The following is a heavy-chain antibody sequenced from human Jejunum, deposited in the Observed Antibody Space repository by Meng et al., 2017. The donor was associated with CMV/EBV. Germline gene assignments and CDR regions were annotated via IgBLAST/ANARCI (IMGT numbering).Heavy chain of an antibody. CDR1: GFTFPSYS. Sequence: PSGFTFPSYSMNWVRQAPGKGLEWVSSISSSSSYIYYADSVKGRFTISRDNAKNSLYLQMNSLRAEDTAVYYCARAGGIYDSPDVWGQGTTVTVSS. D-gene: IGHD3-3*01. CDR3: ARAGGIYDSPDV. CDR2: ISSSSSYI. J-gene: IGHJ6*02. V-gene: IGHV3-21*01.